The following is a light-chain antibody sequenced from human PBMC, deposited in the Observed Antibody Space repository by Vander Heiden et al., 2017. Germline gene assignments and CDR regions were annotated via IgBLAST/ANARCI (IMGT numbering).Light chain of an antibody. J-gene: IGKJ4*01. CDR1: RIISSY. Sequence: IQMTQSPSSLSASLGDRVTITCRASRIISSYLNWYQRKPGEAPKLLIYATSTLQTGVPSRFSGSRSGTDFTLTISSLQPEDFATYYCQQSYNAPLTFGGGTKVEIK. CDR2: ATS. CDR3: QQSYNAPLT. V-gene: IGKV1-39*01.